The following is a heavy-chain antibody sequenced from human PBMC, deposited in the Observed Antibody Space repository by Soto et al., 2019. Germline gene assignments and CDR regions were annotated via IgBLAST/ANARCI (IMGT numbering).Heavy chain of an antibody. CDR3: ARWVWSTSCFDY. Sequence: SETVSLTCTVSDGSISSYYWSWIRQPPGKGLEWIGYIYYSGSTNYNPSLKSRVTISVDTSKNQFSLKLSSVTAADTAVYYCARWVWSTSCFDYWGQGTLVTVS. CDR1: DGSISSYY. D-gene: IGHD2-2*01. V-gene: IGHV4-59*01. J-gene: IGHJ4*02. CDR2: IYYSGST.